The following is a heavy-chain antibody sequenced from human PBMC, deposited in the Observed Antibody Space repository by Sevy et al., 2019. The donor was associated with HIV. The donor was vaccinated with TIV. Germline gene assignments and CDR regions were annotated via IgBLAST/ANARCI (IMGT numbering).Heavy chain of an antibody. CDR2: IKQDGSEK. D-gene: IGHD7-27*01. CDR3: AREATKGTENTGDRPNYFDY. CDR1: GFTFSSYW. V-gene: IGHV3-7*03. Sequence: GGSLRLSCAASGFTFSSYWMSWVRQAPGKGLEWVANIKQDGSEKYYVDSVKGRFTISRDNAKNSLYLQMNSLRAEDTAVYYCAREATKGTENTGDRPNYFDYWGQGTLDTVSS. J-gene: IGHJ4*02.